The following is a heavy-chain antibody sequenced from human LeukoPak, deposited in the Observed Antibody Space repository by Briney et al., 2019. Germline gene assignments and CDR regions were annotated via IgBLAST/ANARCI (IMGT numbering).Heavy chain of an antibody. CDR3: TTDLGLTMIRGVIVY. Sequence: GGSLRLSCAASGPRFTNAWMNWVRQAPGKGLEWVGRIKSKGDGETTDYAAPVKGRFTMSRDDTKATLYLQMNSLKGEDTAVYYCTTDLGLTMIRGVIVYWGQGTLVTVSS. CDR2: IKSKGDGETT. V-gene: IGHV3-15*01. J-gene: IGHJ4*02. D-gene: IGHD3-10*01. CDR1: GPRFTNAW.